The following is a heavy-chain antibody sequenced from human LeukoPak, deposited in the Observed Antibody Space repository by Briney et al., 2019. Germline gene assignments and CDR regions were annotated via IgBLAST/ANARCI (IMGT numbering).Heavy chain of an antibody. J-gene: IGHJ4*02. CDR2: SHYSGNT. Sequence: SETLSLTCTVSGGSISSSYWSWIRQPPGKGLEWIAYSHYSGNTNYNPSLKSRVSISVDTSKNQVSLKLSSVTAADTAVYYCARALRGGYKDYWGQGTLVTVSS. D-gene: IGHD5-24*01. CDR1: GGSISSSY. V-gene: IGHV4-59*01. CDR3: ARALRGGYKDY.